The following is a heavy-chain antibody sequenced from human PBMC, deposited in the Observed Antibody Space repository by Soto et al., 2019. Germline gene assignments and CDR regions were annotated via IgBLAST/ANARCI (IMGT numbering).Heavy chain of an antibody. J-gene: IGHJ4*02. V-gene: IGHV1-69*02. CDR3: ATNYGSRSTHFDF. Sequence: QVQLVQSGAEVKKPGSSVKVSCTASEGTFNSYTISWVRQAPGQGLEWMGRVIPILGMADFAQRFQGRVMITADKSTSTAYMMLSSLRPDDTAIYYCATNYGSRSTHFDFWGQGPQVTVSS. CDR2: VIPILGMA. CDR1: EGTFNSYT. D-gene: IGHD3-10*01.